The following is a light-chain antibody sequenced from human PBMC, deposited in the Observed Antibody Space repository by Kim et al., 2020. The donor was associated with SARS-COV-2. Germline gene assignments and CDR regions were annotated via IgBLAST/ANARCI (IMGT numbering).Light chain of an antibody. CDR2: AAS. CDR1: QSISRY. Sequence: DIQMTLSPFSLSASVGDRVTITCRASQSISRYLNWYQQKPGKAPKLLIYAASSLQSGVPSRFSGSGSGTDFTLTISSLQREDFATYYCQQSYSMYTFGQGTELEI. CDR3: QQSYSMYT. J-gene: IGKJ2*01. V-gene: IGKV1-39*01.